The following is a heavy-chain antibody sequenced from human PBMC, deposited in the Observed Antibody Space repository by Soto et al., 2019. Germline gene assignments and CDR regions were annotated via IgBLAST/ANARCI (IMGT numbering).Heavy chain of an antibody. J-gene: IGHJ4*02. CDR2: IIPIFGTA. D-gene: IGHD7-27*01. CDR3: ASPIAGDQALFDY. Sequence: SVKVSCKASGGTFSSYAISWVRQAPGQGLEWMGGIIPIFGTANYAQKFQGRVTITADESTSTAYMELSSLRSEDTAVYYCASPIAGDQALFDYWGQGTLVTVSS. V-gene: IGHV1-69*13. CDR1: GGTFSSYA.